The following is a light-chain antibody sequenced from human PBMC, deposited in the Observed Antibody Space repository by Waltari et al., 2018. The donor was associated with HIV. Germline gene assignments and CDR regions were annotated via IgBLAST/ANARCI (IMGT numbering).Light chain of an antibody. V-gene: IGLV2-14*03. J-gene: IGLJ1*01. Sequence: QSALTQPASVSGSPGQSITISCPGTSRDVGHFTYVSWYQQLPDRAPKLMIYHVDIRPSGVSDRFSGSKSGNTASLTISGLQPEDEADYYCTSYTATTTYVFGTGTKVTVL. CDR2: HVD. CDR3: TSYTATTTYV. CDR1: SRDVGHFTY.